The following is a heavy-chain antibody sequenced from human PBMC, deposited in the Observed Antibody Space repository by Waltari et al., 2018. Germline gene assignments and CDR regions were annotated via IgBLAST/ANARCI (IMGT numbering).Heavy chain of an antibody. CDR2: IYSGGNT. J-gene: IGHJ4*02. D-gene: IGHD4-4*01. CDR3: ARVRVGVTNYFDY. V-gene: IGHV3-53*01. Sequence: EVQLVESGGDLIQPGGSLRLSCAASGFTVRNTYIGWVRQAPGRGLEWVTFIYSGGNTYYADSVKGRFTISRDNSKNTLYLQMNSLRAEDTAVYYCARVRVGVTNYFDYWGQGTLVTVSS. CDR1: GFTVRNTY.